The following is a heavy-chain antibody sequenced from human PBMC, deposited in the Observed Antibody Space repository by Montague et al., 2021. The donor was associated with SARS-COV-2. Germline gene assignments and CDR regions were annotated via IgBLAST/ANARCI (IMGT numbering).Heavy chain of an antibody. CDR1: GFPFSSYA. V-gene: IGHV3-30-3*01. J-gene: IGHJ3*02. CDR3: ARECIAVAGDAFDI. CDR2: ISYDGSNK. D-gene: IGHD6-19*01. Sequence: YLRLSCAASGFPFSSYAMHWVRQAPGKGLEWVAVISYDGSNKYYADSVKGRFTISRDNSKNTLYLQMNSLRAEDTAVYYCARECIAVAGDAFDIWGQGTMVTVSP.